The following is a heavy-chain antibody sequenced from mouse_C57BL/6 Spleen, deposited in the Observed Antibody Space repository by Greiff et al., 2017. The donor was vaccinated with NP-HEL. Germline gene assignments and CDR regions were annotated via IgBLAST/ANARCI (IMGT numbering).Heavy chain of an antibody. Sequence: VQLQQSGPELVKPGASVKISCKASGYTFTDYYMNWVKQSHGKSLEWIGDINPNNGGTSYNQKFKGKATLTVDKSSSTAYMELRSLTSEDSAVDYCARSDGYFPFAYWGQGTLVTVSA. V-gene: IGHV1-26*01. D-gene: IGHD2-3*01. J-gene: IGHJ3*01. CDR1: GYTFTDYY. CDR2: INPNNGGT. CDR3: ARSDGYFPFAY.